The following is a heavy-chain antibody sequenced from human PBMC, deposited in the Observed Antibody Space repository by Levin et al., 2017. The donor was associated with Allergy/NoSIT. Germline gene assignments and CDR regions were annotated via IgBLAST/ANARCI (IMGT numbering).Heavy chain of an antibody. CDR3: ASLVGDYYDSSGYSGDY. CDR1: GFTFSSYA. V-gene: IGHV3-23*01. Sequence: GGSLRLSCAASGFTFSSYAMSWVRQAPGKGLEWVSAISGSGGSTYYADSVKGRFTISRDNSKNTLYLQMNSLRAEDTAVYYCASLVGDYYDSSGYSGDYWGQGTLVTVSS. D-gene: IGHD3-22*01. CDR2: ISGSGGST. J-gene: IGHJ4*02.